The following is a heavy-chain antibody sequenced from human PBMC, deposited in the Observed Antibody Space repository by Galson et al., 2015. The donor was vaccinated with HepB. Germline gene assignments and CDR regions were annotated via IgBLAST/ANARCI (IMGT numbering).Heavy chain of an antibody. V-gene: IGHV1-3*01. CDR3: AIAFDSSSWYWGLGY. Sequence: SVKVSCKASGYTFTSYAMHWVRQAPGQRLEWMGWINAGNGNTKYSQKFQGRVTITRDTSASTAYMELSSLRSEDTAVYYCAIAFDSSSWYWGLGYWGQGTLVTVSS. J-gene: IGHJ4*02. D-gene: IGHD6-13*01. CDR1: GYTFTSYA. CDR2: INAGNGNT.